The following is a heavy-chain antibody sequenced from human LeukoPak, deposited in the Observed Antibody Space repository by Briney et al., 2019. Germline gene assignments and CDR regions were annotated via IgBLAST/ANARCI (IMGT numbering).Heavy chain of an antibody. CDR3: AREGLEYSSSWYTNWFDP. D-gene: IGHD6-13*01. J-gene: IGHJ5*02. Sequence: PGGSLRLSCAASGFTFSSYWMHWVRHAPGKGLVWVSRINSDGSSTIYADSVKGRFTISRDNAKNTLYLQMNSLRAEDTAVYYCAREGLEYSSSWYTNWFDPWVQGTLVSVSS. CDR2: INSDGSST. V-gene: IGHV3-74*01. CDR1: GFTFSSYW.